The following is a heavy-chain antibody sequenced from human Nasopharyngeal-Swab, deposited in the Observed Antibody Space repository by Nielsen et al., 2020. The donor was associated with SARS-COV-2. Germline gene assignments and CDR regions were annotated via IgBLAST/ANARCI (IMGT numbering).Heavy chain of an antibody. Sequence: SETLSLTCAVSGGSISSSTYYWGWIRQPPGKGLEWIGSIYHSGSTYSNPSLKSRVTISVDTSKNQFSLKLNSVTAADTAVYYCARRETIVGSFDYWGQGTLVTVSS. CDR3: ARRETIVGSFDY. D-gene: IGHD1-26*01. CDR2: IYHSGST. CDR1: GGSISSSTYY. V-gene: IGHV4-39*07. J-gene: IGHJ4*02.